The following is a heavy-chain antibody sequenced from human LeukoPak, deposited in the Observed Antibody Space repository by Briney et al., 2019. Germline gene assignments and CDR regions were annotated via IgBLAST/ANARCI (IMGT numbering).Heavy chain of an antibody. J-gene: IGHJ5*02. Sequence: SGGSLRLSCAASGFTFSSYSMNWVRQAPGKGLEWVSYISTSSSTIYYADSVKGRFTISRDNARNSLYLQMNSPRDEDTAVYYCAATIFGVGLDPWGQGTLVTVSS. CDR1: GFTFSSYS. D-gene: IGHD3-3*01. V-gene: IGHV3-48*02. CDR2: ISTSSSTI. CDR3: AATIFGVGLDP.